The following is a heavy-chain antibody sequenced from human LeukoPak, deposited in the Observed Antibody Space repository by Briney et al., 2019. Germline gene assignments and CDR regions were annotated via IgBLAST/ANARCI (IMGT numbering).Heavy chain of an antibody. V-gene: IGHV4-4*07. Sequence: PSETLSLTCTVSGGSISSYYWSWIRQPAGKGLEWIGRIYHSGSTYYNPSLKSRVTISVDTSKNQFSLKLSSVTAADTAVYYCARDFDFWSGYYDWGQGTLVTVSS. J-gene: IGHJ4*02. CDR3: ARDFDFWSGYYD. CDR1: GGSISSYY. D-gene: IGHD3-3*01. CDR2: IYHSGST.